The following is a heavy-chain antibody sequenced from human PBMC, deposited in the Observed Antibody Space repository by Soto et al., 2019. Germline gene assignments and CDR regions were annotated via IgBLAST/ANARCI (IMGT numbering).Heavy chain of an antibody. CDR2: ISWNSGSI. D-gene: IGHD3-3*01. Sequence: GGSLRLSCAASGFTFDDYAMHWVRQAPGKGLEWVSGISWNSGSIGYADSVKGRFTISRDNAKNSLYLQMNSLRPEDTALYYCARDREYSFWIDNYDYWGRVSLVPVSS. J-gene: IGHJ4*02. CDR3: ARDREYSFWIDNYDY. CDR1: GFTFDDYA. V-gene: IGHV3-9*01.